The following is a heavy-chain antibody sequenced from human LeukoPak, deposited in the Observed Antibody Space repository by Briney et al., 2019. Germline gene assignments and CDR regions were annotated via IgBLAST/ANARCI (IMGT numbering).Heavy chain of an antibody. V-gene: IGHV3-23*01. J-gene: IGHJ6*02. CDR1: GFTFSTCA. Sequence: GGSLRLSCAASGFTFSTCAMSWVRQAPGKGLEWVSGISGTTSGPYYADSVKGRFTISRDNSKNTLFLQVNSLRAEDTAVYYCAKVRTYFYHGLDVWGQGTTVTVSS. CDR3: AKVRTYFYHGLDV. D-gene: IGHD1-14*01. CDR2: ISGTTSGP.